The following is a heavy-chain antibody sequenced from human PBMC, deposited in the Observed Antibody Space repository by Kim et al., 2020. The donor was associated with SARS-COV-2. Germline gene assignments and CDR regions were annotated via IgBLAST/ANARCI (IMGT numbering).Heavy chain of an antibody. J-gene: IGHJ6*03. CDR2: INTNTGNP. CDR1: GYTFTNYA. V-gene: IGHV7-4-1*02. D-gene: IGHD3-3*01. CDR3: ARDHVTIFGGINYYYYMYV. Sequence: ASVKVSCKASGYTFTNYAMNWVRQAPGQGLEWMGWINTNTGNPTYAQGFTGRFVFSLDTSVSTAYLQISSLKAEDTAVYYCARDHVTIFGGINYYYYMYVCGKGTTVTVSS.